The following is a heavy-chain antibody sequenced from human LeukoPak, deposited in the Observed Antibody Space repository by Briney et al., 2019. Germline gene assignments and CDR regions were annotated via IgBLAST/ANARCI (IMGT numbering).Heavy chain of an antibody. J-gene: IGHJ3*02. CDR2: INHSGST. V-gene: IGHV4-34*01. CDR1: GGSFSGYY. CDR3: ARHEWGITNAFDI. Sequence: SETLSLTCAVYGGSFSGYYWSWIRQPPGKGLEWIGEINHSGSTNYNPSLTSRVTISVDTSKKQFSLKLRSATAADTAVYYCARHEWGITNAFDIWGQGTMVTVSS. D-gene: IGHD1-14*01.